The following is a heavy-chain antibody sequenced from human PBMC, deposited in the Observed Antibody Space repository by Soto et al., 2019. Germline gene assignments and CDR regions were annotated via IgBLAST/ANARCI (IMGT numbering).Heavy chain of an antibody. V-gene: IGHV1-69*02. Sequence: QVQLVQSGAEVKKPGSSVKVSCKASGGTFSSYTISWVRQAPGQGLEWMGRIIPILGIANYAQKFQGRVTITADKSTSTAYMELSSLRSEDTAVYYCAVWFEEGPMDPMDVWGQGTTVTVSS. CDR1: GGTFSSYT. J-gene: IGHJ6*02. CDR3: AVWFEEGPMDPMDV. D-gene: IGHD3-10*01. CDR2: IIPILGIA.